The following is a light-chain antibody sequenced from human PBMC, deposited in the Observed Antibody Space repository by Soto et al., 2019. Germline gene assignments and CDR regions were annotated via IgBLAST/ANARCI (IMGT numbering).Light chain of an antibody. CDR2: EVN. CDR3: SSYTSGTILV. Sequence: QSALTQPASVSGSPGQSVTISCTGPRSDIGDSNFISWYQHYPGKAPKLLIYEVNNRPSGVSRRFSGSKSGNTASLTISGLLEEDEADYFCSSYTSGTILVFGGGTKLTVL. V-gene: IGLV2-14*01. CDR1: RSDIGDSNF. J-gene: IGLJ2*01.